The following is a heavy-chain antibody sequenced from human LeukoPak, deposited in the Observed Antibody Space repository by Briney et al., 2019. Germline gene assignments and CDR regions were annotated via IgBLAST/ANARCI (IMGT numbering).Heavy chain of an antibody. V-gene: IGHV1-69*13. D-gene: IGHD3-22*01. CDR3: ATRSDYYDSSGPYYYYYGMDV. J-gene: IGHJ6*02. CDR2: IIPIFGTA. Sequence: SVKVSCKASGYTFTSYGISWVRQAPGQGLEWMGGIIPIFGTANYAQKFQGRVTITADGSTSTAYMELSSLRSEDTAVYYCATRSDYYDSSGPYYYYYGMDVWGQGTTVTVSS. CDR1: GYTFTSYG.